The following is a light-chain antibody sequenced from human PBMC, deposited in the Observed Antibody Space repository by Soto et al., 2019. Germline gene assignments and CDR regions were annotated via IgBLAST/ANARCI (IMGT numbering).Light chain of an antibody. Sequence: QMTQSPSTLSGSVGDIVTITCRASQTISSWLAWYQQKPGKAPNLLIYDASNLETGVPSRFSGRGSGTDFTLTIISLQPEDIATYYCQQYDNRLTFGGGTKVDIK. J-gene: IGKJ4*01. CDR3: QQYDNRLT. CDR2: DAS. V-gene: IGKV1-33*01. CDR1: QTISSW.